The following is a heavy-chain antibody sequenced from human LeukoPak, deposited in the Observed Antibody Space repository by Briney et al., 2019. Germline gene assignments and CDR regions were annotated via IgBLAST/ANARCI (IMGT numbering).Heavy chain of an antibody. CDR1: GGTFSSYA. D-gene: IGHD2-15*01. CDR2: IIPIFGTA. J-gene: IGHJ5*02. V-gene: IGHV1-69*06. CDR3: ARDGGYCSGGSCYNWFDP. Sequence: ASVKVSCKASGGTFSSYAISWLRQAPGEGLEWMGGIIPIFGTANYAQKFQGRVTITADKSTSTAYMELSSLRSEDTAVYYCARDGGYCSGGSCYNWFDPWGQGTLVTVSS.